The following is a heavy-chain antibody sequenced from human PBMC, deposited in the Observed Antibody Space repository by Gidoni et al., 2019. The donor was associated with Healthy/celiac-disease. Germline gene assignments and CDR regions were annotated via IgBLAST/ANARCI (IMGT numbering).Heavy chain of an antibody. Sequence: QVQLVQSGAEVTKPGPSVKASCKAPAGTFSSHAISWVRQAPGQGLEWMGGIIPIIGTANYAQKFQGRVTITADESTSTAYMELSSLRSEDTAVYYCASPLWLQPSDAFDIWGQGTMVTVSS. D-gene: IGHD5-18*01. J-gene: IGHJ3*02. CDR1: AGTFSSHA. V-gene: IGHV1-69*01. CDR3: ASPLWLQPSDAFDI. CDR2: IIPIIGTA.